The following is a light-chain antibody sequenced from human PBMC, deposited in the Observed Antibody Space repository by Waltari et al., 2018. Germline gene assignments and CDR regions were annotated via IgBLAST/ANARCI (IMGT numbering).Light chain of an antibody. Sequence: DIVMTQSPLSLPVTPGEPASISRRSSQSLLHSNGYNYLDWYLQKPGQSPQLLIYLGSNRASGVPDRFSGSGSGTDFTLKISRVEAEDVGVYYCMQALQTLLTFGQGTRLEIK. J-gene: IGKJ5*01. CDR2: LGS. CDR1: QSLLHSNGYNY. V-gene: IGKV2-28*01. CDR3: MQALQTLLT.